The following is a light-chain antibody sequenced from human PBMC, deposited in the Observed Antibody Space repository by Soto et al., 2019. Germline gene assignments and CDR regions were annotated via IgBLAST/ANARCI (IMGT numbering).Light chain of an antibody. CDR2: EGI. CDR1: SNTIGGYNV. CDR3: CSYVGATTYV. V-gene: IGLV2-23*01. J-gene: IGLJ1*01. Sequence: QSVLTQPASVSGSPGQSITISCTGSSNTIGGYNVVSWYQQHPGKAPKVIIYEGIKRPSGVSNRFSGAISGSTASLTISGLQAEDEADYYCCSYVGATTYVFGSGTKSPS.